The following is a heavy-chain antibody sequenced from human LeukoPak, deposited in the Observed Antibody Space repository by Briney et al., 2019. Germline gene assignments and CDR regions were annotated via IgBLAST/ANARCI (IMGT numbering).Heavy chain of an antibody. J-gene: IGHJ4*02. CDR1: GFTFSDYY. D-gene: IGHD1-1*01. Sequence: GSLRLSCAASGFTFSDYYMSWIRQAPGKGLEWVSYISSSGSTIYYADSVRGRFTISRDNAKNSLYLQMNSLRAEDTAVYYCARDERLGFESVLSDYWGQGTLVTVSS. V-gene: IGHV3-11*01. CDR2: ISSSGSTI. CDR3: ARDERLGFESVLSDY.